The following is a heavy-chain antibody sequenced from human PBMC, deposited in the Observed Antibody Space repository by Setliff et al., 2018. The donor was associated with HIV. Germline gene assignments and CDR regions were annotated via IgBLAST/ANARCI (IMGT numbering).Heavy chain of an antibody. CDR3: ARAPFPVAGFDYFDH. D-gene: IGHD6-19*01. J-gene: IGHJ4*02. V-gene: IGHV4-4*07. CDR2: IFSSGNT. CDR1: GGSISNYY. Sequence: SETLSLTCEVSGGSISNYYWSWIRQPAGKGLEWIGRIFSSGNTYYNPSLKSRVTMSVDTSKNQFSLNLNSVTAADTTIYYCARAPFPVAGFDYFDHWGQGTQVTVSS.